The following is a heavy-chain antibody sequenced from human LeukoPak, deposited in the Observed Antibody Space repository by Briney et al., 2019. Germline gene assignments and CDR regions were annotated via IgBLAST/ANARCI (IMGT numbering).Heavy chain of an antibody. CDR1: GFTFSVPY. D-gene: IGHD5-18*01. CDR3: TTDERGEYTYGSY. V-gene: IGHV3-15*01. J-gene: IGHJ4*02. CDR2: IKSKTDGGTT. Sequence: GGFPGLSCAAPGFTFSVPYMVWVRQAPGDGPDLVGRIKSKTDGGTTEYAAPVKDRFTISRDDSKNTLYLQMNSLKTEDTAVYFCTTDERGEYTYGSYWGQGTLVTVSS.